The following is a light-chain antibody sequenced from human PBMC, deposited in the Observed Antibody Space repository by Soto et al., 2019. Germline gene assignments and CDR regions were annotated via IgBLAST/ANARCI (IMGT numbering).Light chain of an antibody. CDR2: GNN. CDR1: RSNIGGKD. CDR3: STWDDILSSLV. J-gene: IGLJ2*01. V-gene: IGLV1-44*01. Sequence: QSVLTQPPSESATPGQSVTISCSGSRSNIGGKDVNWYQQFPGAAPKLLIYGNNRGTSGVPGRFSGSKSGTSASLAISGLQSEDEATYFCSTWDDILSSLVFGGGTQLTVL.